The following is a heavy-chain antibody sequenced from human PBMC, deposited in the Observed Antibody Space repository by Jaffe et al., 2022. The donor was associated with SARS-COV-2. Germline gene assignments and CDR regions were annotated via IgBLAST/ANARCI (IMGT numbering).Heavy chain of an antibody. CDR3: ARESAAVKK. CDR2: IYTSGST. CDR1: GGSISSGSYY. J-gene: IGHJ4*02. Sequence: QVQLQESGPGLVKPSQTLSLTCTVSGGSISSGSYYWSWIRQPAGKGLEWIGRIYTSGSTNYNPSLKSRVTISVDTSKNQFSLKLSSVTAADTAVYYCARESAAVKKWGQGTLVTVSS. D-gene: IGHD6-13*01. V-gene: IGHV4-61*02.